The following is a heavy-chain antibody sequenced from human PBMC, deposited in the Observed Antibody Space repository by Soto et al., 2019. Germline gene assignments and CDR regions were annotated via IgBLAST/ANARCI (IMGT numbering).Heavy chain of an antibody. Sequence: XGSLRLSCAASVFTFGAFAMACVRQRPGNWLEWVSSLSGGGGSTYYNNSVRGRFTISRDNSNSTLFLQMNNLRAEDTAVYFCAKTHRANTVVTRYWYFDLWGRGTLVNVSS. D-gene: IGHD2-21*02. CDR3: AKTHRANTVVTRYWYFDL. J-gene: IGHJ2*01. V-gene: IGHV3-23*01. CDR2: LSGGGGST. CDR1: VFTFGAFA.